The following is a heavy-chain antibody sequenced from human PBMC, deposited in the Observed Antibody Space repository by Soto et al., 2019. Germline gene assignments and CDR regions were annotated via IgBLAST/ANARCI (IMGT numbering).Heavy chain of an antibody. J-gene: IGHJ6*02. V-gene: IGHV3-9*01. D-gene: IGHD3-9*01. CDR1: GFTFDDYA. CDR2: ISWNSGSI. Sequence: SGGSLRLSCAASGFTFDDYAMHWVRQAPGKGLEWVSGISWNSGSIGYADSVNGRFTISRDNAKNSLYLQMNSLRAEDTALYYCAKEISNDILTGYYSSSGMDVWGQGTTVTVSS. CDR3: AKEISNDILTGYYSSSGMDV.